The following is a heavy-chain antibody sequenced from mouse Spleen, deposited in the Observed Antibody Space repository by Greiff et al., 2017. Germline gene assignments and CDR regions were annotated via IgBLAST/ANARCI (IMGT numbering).Heavy chain of an antibody. CDR2: IDPANGNT. CDR1: GFTIKNTY. D-gene: IGHD2-2*01. Sequence: VQLQQSVAELVRPGASVKLSCTASGFTIKNTYMHWVKQRPEQGLEWIGRIDPANGNTKYAPKFQGKATITADTSSNTAYLQLSSLTSEDTAIYYCARWDYGYDGFAYWGQGTLVTVSA. J-gene: IGHJ3*01. V-gene: IGHV14-3*01. CDR3: ARWDYGYDGFAY.